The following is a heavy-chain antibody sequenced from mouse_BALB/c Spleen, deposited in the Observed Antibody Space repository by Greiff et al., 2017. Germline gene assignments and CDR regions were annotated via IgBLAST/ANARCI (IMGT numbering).Heavy chain of an antibody. D-gene: IGHD2-1*01. CDR1: GYSFTSYY. J-gene: IGHJ2*01. CDR2: IDPFNGGT. V-gene: IGHV1S135*01. Sequence: VHVKQSGPELMKPGASVKISCKASGYSFTSYYMHWVKQTHGKSLEWIGYIDPFNGGTSYNQKFKGKATLTVDKSSSTAYMHLSSLTSEDSAVYYGASPYGNYAFDYWGQGTTLTVSS. CDR3: ASPYGNYAFDY.